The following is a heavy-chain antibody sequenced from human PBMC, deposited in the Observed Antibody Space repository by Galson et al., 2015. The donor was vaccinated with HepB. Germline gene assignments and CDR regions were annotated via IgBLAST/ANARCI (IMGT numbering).Heavy chain of an antibody. J-gene: IGHJ3*02. D-gene: IGHD3-9*01. CDR3: ARYLGDYYGFDI. CDR2: ISLSDGSKK. Sequence: SLRLSCAASGFTFSSYAMTWVRQAPGKGLEWVSSISLSDGSKKYHAEYLKGRFTISRDNSKNMLYLQMNSLGAEDTAMYYCARYLGDYYGFDIWGQGTMVIVSS. V-gene: IGHV3-23*01. CDR1: GFTFSSYA.